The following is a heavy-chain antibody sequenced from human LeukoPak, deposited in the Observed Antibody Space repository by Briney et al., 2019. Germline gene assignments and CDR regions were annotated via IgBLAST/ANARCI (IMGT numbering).Heavy chain of an antibody. V-gene: IGHV3-11*01. D-gene: IGHD4-17*01. J-gene: IGHJ4*02. Sequence: PGGSLRPSCASSGLTFSADYKSLIRQAPGKGPEWVSYISSDGSTIFYADSVKGRFTISRDNAKNSLFLQINSLKAEDTAVYYCARERTTVRYWGQGTLVTVSS. CDR1: GLTFSADY. CDR3: ARERTTVRY. CDR2: ISSDGSTI.